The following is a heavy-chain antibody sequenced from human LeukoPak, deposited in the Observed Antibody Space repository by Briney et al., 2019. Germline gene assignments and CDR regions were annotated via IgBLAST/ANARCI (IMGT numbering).Heavy chain of an antibody. J-gene: IGHJ4*02. CDR3: ARGFANGDYTLDY. CDR2: IWYDGSNK. D-gene: IGHD4-17*01. V-gene: IGHV3-33*01. CDR1: GFTFKSYG. Sequence: PGRSLRLSCVASGFTFKSYGMHWVRQAPGKGLEWVAIIWYDGSNKYYADFVKGRFTTSRDNSKNTLSLQMNSLRADDTAVYYCARGFANGDYTLDYWGQGTLVTVSS.